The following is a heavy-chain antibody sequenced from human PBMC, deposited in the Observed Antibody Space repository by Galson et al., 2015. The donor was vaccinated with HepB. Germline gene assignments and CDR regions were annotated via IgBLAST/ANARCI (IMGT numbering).Heavy chain of an antibody. CDR2: TYYRSKWYN. CDR1: GDSVSSNSAA. CDR3: ARGGDYYGSGRYFQH. V-gene: IGHV6-1*01. J-gene: IGHJ1*01. D-gene: IGHD3-10*01. Sequence: CAISGDSVSSNSAAWNWIRQSPSRGLEWLGRTYYRSKWYNDYAVSVKSRIAINPDTSKNQFSLKLSSVTAADTAVYYCARGGDYYGSGRYFQHWGQGTLVTVSS.